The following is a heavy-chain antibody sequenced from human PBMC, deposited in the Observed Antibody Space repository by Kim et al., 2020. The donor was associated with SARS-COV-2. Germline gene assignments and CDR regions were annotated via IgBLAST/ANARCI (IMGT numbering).Heavy chain of an antibody. Sequence: GGSLRLSCVASGFSFSSYEMHWVRQVPGKGLEWVSSISSSGSPINYADSVKGRFTLSRDSAKNSLYLQMNSVRAEDTAVYYCAREDSGEYEDYFYGMDVWGQGTTVTGSS. CDR1: GFSFSSYE. CDR2: ISSSGSPI. D-gene: IGHD4-17*01. V-gene: IGHV3-48*03. J-gene: IGHJ6*02. CDR3: AREDSGEYEDYFYGMDV.